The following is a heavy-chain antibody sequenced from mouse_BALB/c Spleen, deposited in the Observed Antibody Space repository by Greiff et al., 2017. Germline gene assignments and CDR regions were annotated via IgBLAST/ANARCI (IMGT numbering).Heavy chain of an antibody. D-gene: IGHD2-12*01. CDR2: ISSGSSTI. CDR1: GFTFSSFG. CDR3: ARGFRYDDGGFDY. Sequence: EVHLVESGGGLVQPGGSRKLSCAASGFTFSSFGMHWVRQAPEKGLEWVAYISSGSSTIYYADTVKGRFTISRDNPKNTLFLQMTSLRSEDTAMYYCARGFRYDDGGFDYWGQGTTLTVSS. V-gene: IGHV5-17*02. J-gene: IGHJ2*01.